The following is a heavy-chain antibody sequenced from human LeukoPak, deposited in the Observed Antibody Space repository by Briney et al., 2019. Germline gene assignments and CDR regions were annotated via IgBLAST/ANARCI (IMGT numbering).Heavy chain of an antibody. CDR2: INHSGST. CDR3: ARTMHYDFWSGYYFNWFDP. V-gene: IGHV4-34*01. J-gene: IGHJ5*02. CDR1: GGSFSGYY. Sequence: SETLSLTCAVYGGSFSGYYWSWLRQPPGKGLEWIGEINHSGSTNYNPSLKSRVTISVDTSKNQFSLKLSSVTAADTAVYYCARTMHYDFWSGYYFNWFDPWGQGTLVTVSS. D-gene: IGHD3-3*01.